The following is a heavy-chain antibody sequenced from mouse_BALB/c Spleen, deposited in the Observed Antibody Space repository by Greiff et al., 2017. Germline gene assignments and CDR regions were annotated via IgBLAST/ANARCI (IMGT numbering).Heavy chain of an antibody. CDR1: GFTFSNYW. V-gene: IGHV6-6*02. J-gene: IGHJ3*01. CDR3: TSYYRSAWFAY. D-gene: IGHD2-14*01. Sequence: EVMLVESGGGLVQPGGSMKLSCVASGFTFSNYWMNWVRQSPEKGLEWVAEIRLKSNNYATHYAESVKGRFTISRDDSKSSVYLQMNNLRAEDTGIYYCTSYYRSAWFAYWGQGTLVTVSA. CDR2: IRLKSNNYAT.